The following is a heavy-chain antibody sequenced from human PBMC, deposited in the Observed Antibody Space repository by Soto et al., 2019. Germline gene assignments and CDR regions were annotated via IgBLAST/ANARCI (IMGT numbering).Heavy chain of an antibody. D-gene: IGHD5-18*01. Sequence: ASVKVSCKASGYTFTSYAMHWVRQAPGQRLEWMGWINAGHGNTKYSQKFQGRVTITRDTSASTAYMELSSLRSEDTAVYYFARDHGGDTAMLKFVGMDVWGQGTPVTVSS. V-gene: IGHV1-3*01. CDR2: INAGHGNT. CDR3: ARDHGGDTAMLKFVGMDV. J-gene: IGHJ6*02. CDR1: GYTFTSYA.